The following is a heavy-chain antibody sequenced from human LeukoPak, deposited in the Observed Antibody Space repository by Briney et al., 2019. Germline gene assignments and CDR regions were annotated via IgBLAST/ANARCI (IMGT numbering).Heavy chain of an antibody. D-gene: IGHD6-19*01. V-gene: IGHV4-59*01. CDR2: IYYSGST. CDR3: ARDLSSGWYWFDP. Sequence: KASETLSLTCTVSGGSISSYYWSWIRQPPGKGLEWIGYIYYSGSTNYNPSLKSRVTISVDTSKNQFSLKLSSVTAADTAVYYCARDLSSGWYWFDPWGQGTLATVSS. CDR1: GGSISSYY. J-gene: IGHJ5*02.